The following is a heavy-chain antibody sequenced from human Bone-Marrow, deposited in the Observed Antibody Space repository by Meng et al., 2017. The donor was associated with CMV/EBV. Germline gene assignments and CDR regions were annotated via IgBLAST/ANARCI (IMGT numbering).Heavy chain of an antibody. CDR2: IYYSGST. CDR1: GGSISSCY. Sequence: SETLSLTCTVSGGSISSCYWSWIRQPPGKGLEWIGYIYYSGSTNYNPSLKSRVTISVDTSKNQFSLKLSSVTAADTAVYYCASAQVVVAATRLTWFDPWGQGTLVTVSS. J-gene: IGHJ5*02. V-gene: IGHV4-59*12. CDR3: ASAQVVVAATRLTWFDP. D-gene: IGHD2-15*01.